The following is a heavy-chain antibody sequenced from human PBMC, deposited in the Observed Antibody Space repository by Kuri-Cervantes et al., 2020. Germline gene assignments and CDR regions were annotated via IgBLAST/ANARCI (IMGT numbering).Heavy chain of an antibody. CDR3: ARGHHDYIWGSYGIDY. CDR1: GYTLTELS. J-gene: IGHJ4*02. Sequence: ASVKVSCKVSGYTLTELSMHWVRQAPGKGLEWMGGFDPEDGETIYAQKFQGRVTMTEDTSTDTAYMELSSLRAEDTAVYYCARGHHDYIWGSYGIDYWGQGTLVTVSS. CDR2: FDPEDGET. D-gene: IGHD3-16*01. V-gene: IGHV1-24*01.